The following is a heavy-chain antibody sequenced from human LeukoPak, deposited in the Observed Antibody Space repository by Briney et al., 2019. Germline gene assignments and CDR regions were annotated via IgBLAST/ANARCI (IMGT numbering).Heavy chain of an antibody. D-gene: IGHD6-13*01. J-gene: IGHJ3*02. CDR2: FSTGGADT. CDR1: GFTFSRFS. CDR3: AKDFALVQQPSPAFDI. V-gene: IGHV3-23*01. Sequence: PGGSLRLFCAASGFTFSRFSMNWVRQAPGKGLEWVSSFSTGGADTYYADSVKGRFPLSRDNSKNTLYLHMNSLRAGDTAVYYCAKDFALVQQPSPAFDIWGQGTMVTVS.